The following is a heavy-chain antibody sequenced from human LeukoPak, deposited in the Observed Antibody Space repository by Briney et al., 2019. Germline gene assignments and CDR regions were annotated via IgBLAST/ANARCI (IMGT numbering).Heavy chain of an antibody. Sequence: PGGSLRLSCAASGYTFSTYAVTCVRQAPGKGLEWVSGISTSGDRTYYADSVKGRFTISRDNSKNTLYLQMSSLRAEDTAEYYCARSAVGTSCCTAVDYWGQGTLVTVSS. CDR1: GYTFSTYA. J-gene: IGHJ4*02. CDR2: ISTSGDRT. CDR3: ARSAVGTSCCTAVDY. V-gene: IGHV3-23*01. D-gene: IGHD1-26*01.